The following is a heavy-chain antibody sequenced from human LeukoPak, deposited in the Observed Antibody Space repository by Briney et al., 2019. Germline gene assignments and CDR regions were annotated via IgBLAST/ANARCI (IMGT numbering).Heavy chain of an antibody. D-gene: IGHD3-10*01. CDR3: ARDWAEYAGSGSYFSWYMDV. CDR1: GYTFTSYG. J-gene: IGHJ6*03. Sequence: ASVKVSCKASGYTFTSYGISWVRQAPGQGLEWMGWISAYNGNTNYAQKLQGRVTMTTDTSTSTAYMELRSLRSDDTAVYYCARDWAEYAGSGSYFSWYMDVWGKGTTVTVSS. CDR2: ISAYNGNT. V-gene: IGHV1-18*01.